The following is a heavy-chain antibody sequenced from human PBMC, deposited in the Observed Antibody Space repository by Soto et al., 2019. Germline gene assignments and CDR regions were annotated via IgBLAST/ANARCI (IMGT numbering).Heavy chain of an antibody. D-gene: IGHD1-7*01. CDR1: GFSVRTSGVG. Sequence: LTCTFSGFSVRTSGVGVGWIRQPPGKALEWLALIYWDDDKRYSPSLKSRVTITRDTSKNQVVLTVTKMDPVDTATYYCAHGRIAGTILAFDFWGQGALVNVS. J-gene: IGHJ4*02. V-gene: IGHV2-5*02. CDR2: IYWDDDK. CDR3: AHGRIAGTILAFDF.